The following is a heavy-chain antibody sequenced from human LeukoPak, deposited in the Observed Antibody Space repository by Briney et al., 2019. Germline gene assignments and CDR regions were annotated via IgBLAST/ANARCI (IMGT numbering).Heavy chain of an antibody. V-gene: IGHV1-69*05. CDR2: IIPIFGTA. J-gene: IGHJ4*02. CDR3: ARGRPRFRAPDY. CDR1: GGTFSSYA. D-gene: IGHD3-10*01. Sequence: ASVKVSCKASGGTFSSYAISWVRQAPGQGLEWMGGIIPIFGTANYAQKFQGRVTMTRNTSISTAYMELSSLRSEDTAVYYCARGRPRFRAPDYWGQGTLVTVSS.